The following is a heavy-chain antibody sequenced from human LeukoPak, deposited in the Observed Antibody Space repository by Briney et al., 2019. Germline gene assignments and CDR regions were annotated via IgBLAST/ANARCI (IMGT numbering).Heavy chain of an antibody. V-gene: IGHV3-30*02. Sequence: GGSLRLSCAASGFTFSSYGMHWVRQAPGKGLEWVAFIRYDGSNKYYADSVKGRFTISRDNSKNTLYLQMNSLRSEDTAVYYCARVNVDTAMVTSWRDWNYYMDVWGKGTTVTIPS. D-gene: IGHD5-18*01. CDR1: GFTFSSYG. CDR2: IRYDGSNK. CDR3: ARVNVDTAMVTSWRDWNYYMDV. J-gene: IGHJ6*03.